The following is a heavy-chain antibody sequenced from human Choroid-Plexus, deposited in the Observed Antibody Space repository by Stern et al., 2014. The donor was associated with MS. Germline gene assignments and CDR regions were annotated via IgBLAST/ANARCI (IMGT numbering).Heavy chain of an antibody. CDR3: AKDREYLTYFFDH. J-gene: IGHJ5*02. D-gene: IGHD2/OR15-2a*01. Sequence: VQLVESGGGVVHPGTPLRLSCVASGFTFGSWAMHWVRQAPGKGLERVAGVADDGSNKYYADSVKGGFTISRDNSQNTLYMQMSSLRPEDTAVDYCAKDREYLTYFFDHWGQGSLVTVSS. V-gene: IGHV3-30*18. CDR2: VADDGSNK. CDR1: GFTFGSWA.